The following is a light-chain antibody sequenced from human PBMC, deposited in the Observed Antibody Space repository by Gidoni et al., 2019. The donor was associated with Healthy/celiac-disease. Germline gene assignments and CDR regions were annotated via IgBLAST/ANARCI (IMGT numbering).Light chain of an antibody. J-gene: IGLJ3*02. CDR2: KDS. V-gene: IGLV3-25*03. CDR1: ALPKPY. Sequence: SYELTQPPSVSVSPGQTARITCSGDALPKPYAYWYQQKPGQAPVMVIYKDSERPSGIPERFSGSSSGTTVTLTISGVQAEDEADYYCQSADSSGTIGVFGGGTKLTVL. CDR3: QSADSSGTIGV.